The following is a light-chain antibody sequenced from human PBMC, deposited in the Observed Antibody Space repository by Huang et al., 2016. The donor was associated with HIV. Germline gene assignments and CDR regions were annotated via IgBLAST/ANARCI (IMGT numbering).Light chain of an antibody. V-gene: IGKV2-28*01. CDR3: MQALQIPWT. CDR1: QSLLHSNGYNY. CDR2: LGS. Sequence: DIVMTQSPLSLPVTPGEPASISCRSSQSLLHSNGYNYLDWYLQKPGQSPQLLIYLGSNRASGVPDRFSGSGSGTDFTLKINRVEAEDVGVYYCMQALQIPWTFGQGTKVEI. J-gene: IGKJ1*01.